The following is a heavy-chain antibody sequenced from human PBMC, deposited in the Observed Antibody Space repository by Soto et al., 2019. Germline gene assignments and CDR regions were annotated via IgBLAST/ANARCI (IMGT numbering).Heavy chain of an antibody. D-gene: IGHD6-13*01. J-gene: IGHJ5*02. CDR2: MNPGSGKT. CDR1: GYTFINFD. Sequence: GASVKVSCKASGYTFINFDISWVRQAAGQGLEWLGWMNPGSGKTGYASKLQGRVAMTRDASTGTSHLELSSLTSDDTAVYYCARMASAGTLNWFDPWGQGTLVTVSS. V-gene: IGHV1-8*02. CDR3: ARMASAGTLNWFDP.